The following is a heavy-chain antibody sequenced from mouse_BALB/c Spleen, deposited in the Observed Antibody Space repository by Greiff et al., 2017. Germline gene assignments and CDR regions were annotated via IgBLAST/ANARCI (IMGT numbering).Heavy chain of an antibody. V-gene: IGHV1-77*01. J-gene: IGHJ1*01. CDR2: IYPGSGNT. D-gene: IGHD2-1*01. CDR1: GYTFTDYY. Sequence: VQRVESGAELARPGASVKLSCKASGYTFTDYYINWVKQRTGQGLEWIGEIYPGSGNTYYNEKFKGKATLTADKSSSTAYMQLSSLTSEDSAVYFCARYGNYVRYFDVWGAGTTVTVSS. CDR3: ARYGNYVRYFDV.